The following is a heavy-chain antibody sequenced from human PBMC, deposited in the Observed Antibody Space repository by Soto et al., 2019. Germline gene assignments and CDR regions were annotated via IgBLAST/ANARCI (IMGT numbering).Heavy chain of an antibody. CDR2: ISSSGSTI. D-gene: IGHD2-2*01. CDR1: GFTFSDYY. V-gene: IGHV3-11*01. Sequence: PGGSLRLSCAASGFTFSDYYMSWIRQAPGKGLEWVSYISSSGSTIYYADSVKGRFTISRDNAKNSLYLQMNSLRAEDTAVYYCARTPVPAATYYYYYMDVWGKGTTVTVSS. J-gene: IGHJ6*03. CDR3: ARTPVPAATYYYYYMDV.